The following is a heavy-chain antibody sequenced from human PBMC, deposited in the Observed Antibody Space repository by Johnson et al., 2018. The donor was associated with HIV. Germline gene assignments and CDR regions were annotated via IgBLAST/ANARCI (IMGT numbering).Heavy chain of an antibody. D-gene: IGHD3-22*01. Sequence: VLLVESGGGLVQPGGSLRLSCAASGFTFSSYDMHWVRQVTGKGLEWVSAIGTAGDTYYPGSVKGRFTISRENAKNSLYLQINSLRAGDTAVYYCTRVARGDSSGHDAFDIWGQGTMVTVSS. J-gene: IGHJ3*02. CDR1: GFTFSSYD. CDR2: IGTAGDT. CDR3: TRVARGDSSGHDAFDI. V-gene: IGHV3-13*01.